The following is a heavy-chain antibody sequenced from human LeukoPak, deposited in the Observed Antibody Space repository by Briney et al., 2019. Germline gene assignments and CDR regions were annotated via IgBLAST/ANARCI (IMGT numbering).Heavy chain of an antibody. V-gene: IGHV1-69*04. CDR3: ARERKRELRYSSGWVFDY. Sequence: SVKVSCKASGGTFSSYAISWVGQAPGQGLEWMGRIIPILGIANYAQKFQGRVTITADKSTSTAYMELSSLRSEDTAVYYCARERKRELRYSSGWVFDYWGQGTLVTVSS. D-gene: IGHD6-19*01. CDR2: IIPILGIA. CDR1: GGTFSSYA. J-gene: IGHJ4*02.